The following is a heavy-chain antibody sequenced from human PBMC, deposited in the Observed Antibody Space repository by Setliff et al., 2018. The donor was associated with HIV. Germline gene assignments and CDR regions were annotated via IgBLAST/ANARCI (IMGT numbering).Heavy chain of an antibody. J-gene: IGHJ6*02. CDR2: ISVHNGKT. D-gene: IGHD6-6*01. Sequence: ASVKVSCKASGYTLTNYGINWVRQAPGQGLEWMGWISVHNGKTNFAQKVPGRVTMTTDTSTSTAYMEVRSLRSDDTATYYCARGYSTSSSYYYGMDVWGQGTTVTVSS. V-gene: IGHV1-18*01. CDR1: GYTLTNYG. CDR3: ARGYSTSSSYYYGMDV.